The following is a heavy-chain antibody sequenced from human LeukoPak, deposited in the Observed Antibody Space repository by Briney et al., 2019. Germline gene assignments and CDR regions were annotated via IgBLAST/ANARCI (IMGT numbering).Heavy chain of an antibody. CDR1: GFTLSSYA. V-gene: IGHV3-23*01. CDR2: ISDSGNT. Sequence: GGSLRLSCAASGFTLSSYAMSWVRQAPGKGLEWVSAISDSGNTYHADSVKGRFTISRDSSKNTLFLQMNRLRPEDAAVYYCANGFTMVRGVIIRFDYWGQGTLVTVSS. D-gene: IGHD3-10*01. J-gene: IGHJ4*02. CDR3: ANGFTMVRGVIIRFDY.